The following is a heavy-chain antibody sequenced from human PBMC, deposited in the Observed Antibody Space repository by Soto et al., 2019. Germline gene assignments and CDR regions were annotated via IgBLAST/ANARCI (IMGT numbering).Heavy chain of an antibody. Sequence: QVQLVQSGAEVKKPGSSVKVSCKASGGTFSSYAISWVRQAPGQGLEWMGGIIPIFGTANYAQKFQGRVTITEDEFTSTADMERSRLRSEDTAVYYCARGVWAAAGGEAFDIWGRGTMVTVSS. CDR3: ARGVWAAAGGEAFDI. CDR1: GGTFSSYA. D-gene: IGHD6-13*01. CDR2: IIPIFGTA. V-gene: IGHV1-69*01. J-gene: IGHJ3*02.